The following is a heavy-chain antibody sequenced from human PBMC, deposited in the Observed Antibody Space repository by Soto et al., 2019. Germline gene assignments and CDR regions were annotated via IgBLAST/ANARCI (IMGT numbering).Heavy chain of an antibody. CDR1: GGTFSSYA. D-gene: IGHD3-3*01. CDR3: ARSRRITIFGVVYPGLDP. CDR2: IIPIFGTA. V-gene: IGHV1-69*01. Sequence: QVQLVQSGAEVKKPGSSVKVSCKASGGTFSSYAISWVRQAPGQGLEWMGGIIPIFGTANYAQKFQGRVTITADESMSTAYMELSSLRSEDTAVYYCARSRRITIFGVVYPGLDPWGQGTLVTVSS. J-gene: IGHJ5*02.